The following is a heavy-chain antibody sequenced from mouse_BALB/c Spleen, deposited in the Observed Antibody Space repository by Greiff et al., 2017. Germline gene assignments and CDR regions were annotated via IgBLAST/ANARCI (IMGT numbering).Heavy chain of an antibody. CDR3: AREATGWYFDV. D-gene: IGHD3-2*02. Sequence: EVKLMESGGGLVKPGGSLKLSCAASGFTFSSYAMSWVRQTPEKRLEWVASISSGGSTYYPDSVKGRFTISRDNARNILYLQMSSLRSEDTAMYYCAREATGWYFDVWGAGTTVTVSS. J-gene: IGHJ1*01. CDR1: GFTFSSYA. V-gene: IGHV5-6-5*01. CDR2: ISSGGST.